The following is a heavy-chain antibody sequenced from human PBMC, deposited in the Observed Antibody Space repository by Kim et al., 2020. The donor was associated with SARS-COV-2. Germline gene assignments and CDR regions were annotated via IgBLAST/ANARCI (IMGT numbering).Heavy chain of an antibody. J-gene: IGHJ5*02. CDR2: ISSSDSPI. CDR1: GFTFSSYT. CDR3: ARGAYTTGWYWSS. D-gene: IGHD6-19*01. V-gene: IGHV3-48*04. Sequence: GGSLRLSCVASGFTFSSYTMNWVRQAPGKGLEWVSYISSSDSPIYYADSVKGRFTISRDNAKNSLYLQMNSLRVEDKAVYYCARGAYTTGWYWSSWGQGT.